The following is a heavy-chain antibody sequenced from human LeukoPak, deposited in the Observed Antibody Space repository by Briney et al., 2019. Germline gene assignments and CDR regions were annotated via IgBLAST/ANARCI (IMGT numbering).Heavy chain of an antibody. V-gene: IGHV1-46*01. Sequence: ASVKVSCKASGYTFTSYYMHWVRQAPGQGLEWMGIINPSGDSTSYAQKFQGRVTMTRDTSTSTVYMELSSLRSEDTAVYYCARVGRTSTVTTWFDYWGQGTLVTVSS. J-gene: IGHJ4*02. CDR3: ARVGRTSTVTTWFDY. CDR2: INPSGDST. D-gene: IGHD4-11*01. CDR1: GYTFTSYY.